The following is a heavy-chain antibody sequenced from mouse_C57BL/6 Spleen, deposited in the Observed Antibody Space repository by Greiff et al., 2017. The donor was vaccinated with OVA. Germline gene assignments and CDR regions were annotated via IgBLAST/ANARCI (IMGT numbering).Heavy chain of an antibody. CDR2: IHPNSGST. J-gene: IGHJ1*03. D-gene: IGHD1-1*01. V-gene: IGHV1-64*01. CDR1: GYTFTSYW. Sequence: QVQLQQPGAELVKPGASVKLSCKASGYTFTSYWMHWVKQRPGQGLEWIGMIHPNSGSTNYNEKFKSKATLTVDKSSSTAYMQLISLTSEDSAVYYCEIYYYGTGYFDVWGTGTTVTVSS. CDR3: EIYYYGTGYFDV.